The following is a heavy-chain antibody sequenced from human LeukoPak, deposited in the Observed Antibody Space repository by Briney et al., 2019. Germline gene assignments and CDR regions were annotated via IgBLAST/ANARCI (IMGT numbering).Heavy chain of an antibody. V-gene: IGHV1-2*02. CDR3: ARDTAHDAFDI. J-gene: IGHJ3*02. Sequence: ASVKVSCKASGYTFTGYYIHWVRQAPGQGLEWMGWINPTSGGTNYAQKFQGRVTMTRDTSISTAYMELSRLRSDDTAVYYCARDTAHDAFDIWGQGTMVTVSS. D-gene: IGHD5-18*01. CDR1: GYTFTGYY. CDR2: INPTSGGT.